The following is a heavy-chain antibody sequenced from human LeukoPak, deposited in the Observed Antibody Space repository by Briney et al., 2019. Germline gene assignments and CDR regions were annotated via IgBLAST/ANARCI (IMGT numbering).Heavy chain of an antibody. D-gene: IGHD2-2*02. CDR1: GFTFSSYE. V-gene: IGHV3-48*03. Sequence: QSGGSLRLSCAASGFTFSSYEMNWVRQAPGKGLEWVSYITSSGSTIYYADSVKGRFTISRDNAKNSLYLQMNSLRAEDTALYYCATIPSNHYSYMDVWGKGTTVTISS. CDR2: ITSSGSTI. J-gene: IGHJ6*03. CDR3: ATIPSNHYSYMDV.